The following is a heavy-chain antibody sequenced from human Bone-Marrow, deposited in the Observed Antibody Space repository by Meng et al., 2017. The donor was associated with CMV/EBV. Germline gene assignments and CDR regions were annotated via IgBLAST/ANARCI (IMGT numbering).Heavy chain of an antibody. CDR3: ARGEGIAAAGTRDFDY. D-gene: IGHD6-13*01. Sequence: ASVKVSCKASGYTFSSYYMHWVRQAPGQGLEWMGIINPSGGSTRYAQKFQGRVTMTRDTSISTAYMELSRLRSDDTAVYYGARGEGIAAAGTRDFDYWGQGNLVTFSS. CDR1: GYTFSSYY. CDR2: INPSGGST. J-gene: IGHJ4*02. V-gene: IGHV1-46*01.